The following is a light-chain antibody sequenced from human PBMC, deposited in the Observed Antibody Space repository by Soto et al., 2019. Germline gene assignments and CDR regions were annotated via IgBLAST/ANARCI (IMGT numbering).Light chain of an antibody. V-gene: IGLV1-40*01. CDR2: RSK. CDR3: QSSVNSLSGSYV. J-gene: IGLJ1*01. CDR1: SSGIGAASD. Sequence: QSVLTQPPSVSGAPGQTGTISCTGDSSGIGAASDVHWYQHRPGQAPKLLIYRSKNRPSGVPARFSASKSGSSASLAITGLQAEDEADYYCQSSVNSLSGSYVFGTGTKVTVL.